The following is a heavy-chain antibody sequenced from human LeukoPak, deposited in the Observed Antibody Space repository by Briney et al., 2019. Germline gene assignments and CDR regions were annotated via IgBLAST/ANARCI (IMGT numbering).Heavy chain of an antibody. CDR2: INSDGSST. CDR1: GFAFSNYW. D-gene: IGHD3-10*01. V-gene: IGHV3-74*01. Sequence: PGGSLRLSCAASGFAFSNYWIHWVRQAPGKGLVWVSRINSDGSSTNYAESVKGRFSISRDNAKNTVYLQMSSLRVEDTAVYFCARDLGYYASGIYYAAWFDPWGQGTLVTVSS. J-gene: IGHJ5*02. CDR3: ARDLGYYASGIYYAAWFDP.